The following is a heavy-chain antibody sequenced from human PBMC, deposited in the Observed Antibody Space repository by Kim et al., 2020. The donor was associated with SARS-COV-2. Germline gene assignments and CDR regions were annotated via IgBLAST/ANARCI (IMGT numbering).Heavy chain of an antibody. Sequence: TPYYSPSLKTRVTLSLDTSKKQSSLQLSSVTAADTSVYYCARAHNYAWFDPWGQGTLVTVSS. CDR3: ARAHNYAWFDP. D-gene: IGHD3-16*01. CDR2: TP. J-gene: IGHJ5*02. V-gene: IGHV4-31*02.